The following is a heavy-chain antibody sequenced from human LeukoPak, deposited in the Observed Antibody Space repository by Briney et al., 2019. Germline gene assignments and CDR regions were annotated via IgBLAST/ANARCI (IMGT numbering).Heavy chain of an antibody. CDR3: AKDPASYEYYFDY. Sequence: PGGSLRLPCAASGFTFSGYAMSWVRQAPGKGLEWVSSISASAGTTYYADSVKGRFTISRDNSKNTLDLQMNSLRAEDTAVYYCAKDPASYEYYFDYWGQGTLVTVSS. CDR2: ISASAGTT. J-gene: IGHJ4*02. V-gene: IGHV3-23*01. CDR1: GFTFSGYA. D-gene: IGHD5-12*01.